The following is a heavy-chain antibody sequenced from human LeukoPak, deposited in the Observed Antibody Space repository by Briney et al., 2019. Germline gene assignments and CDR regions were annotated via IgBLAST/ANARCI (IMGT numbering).Heavy chain of an antibody. CDR2: IGGSGGST. CDR3: AKGRLRTRRGYSGYDSFDY. J-gene: IGHJ4*02. Sequence: PGGSLRLSCAASGFTFSSYAMSWVRQAPGKGLEWVSAIGGSGGSTYYADSAKGRFTISRDNSKNTLYLQMNSLRAEDTAVYYCAKGRLRTRRGYSGYDSFDYWGQGTLVTVSS. V-gene: IGHV3-23*01. CDR1: GFTFSSYA. D-gene: IGHD5-12*01.